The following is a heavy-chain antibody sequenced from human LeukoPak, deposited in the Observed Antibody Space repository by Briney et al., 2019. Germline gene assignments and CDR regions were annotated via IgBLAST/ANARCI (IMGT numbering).Heavy chain of an antibody. V-gene: IGHV3-23*01. J-gene: IGHJ3*02. CDR3: AQQGYDSSGYYYVDAFDI. CDR1: GFTFSSYA. CDR2: ISGSGGST. Sequence: SGGSLRLSCAASGFTFSSYAMSWVRQAPGKGLEWVSAISGSGGSTYYADSVKGRFTISRDNSKNTLYLQMNSLRAEDTAVYYCAQQGYDSSGYYYVDAFDIWGQGTMVTVSS. D-gene: IGHD3-22*01.